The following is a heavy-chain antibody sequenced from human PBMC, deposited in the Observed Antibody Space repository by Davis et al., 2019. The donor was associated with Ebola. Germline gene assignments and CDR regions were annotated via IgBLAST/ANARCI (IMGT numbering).Heavy chain of an antibody. V-gene: IGHV4-59*01. J-gene: IGHJ4*02. CDR1: GGSISSYY. CDR2: IYYSGST. Sequence: PSETLSLTCTVSGGSISSYYWSWIRQHPGKGLEWIGYIYYSGSTNYNPSLKSRVTISVDTSKNQFSLKLSSVTAADTAVYYCASNRYYYGSGSPAYFDYWGQGTLVTVSS. D-gene: IGHD3-10*01. CDR3: ASNRYYYGSGSPAYFDY.